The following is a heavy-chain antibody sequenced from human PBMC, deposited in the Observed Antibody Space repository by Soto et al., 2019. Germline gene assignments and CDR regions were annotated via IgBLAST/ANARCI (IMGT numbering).Heavy chain of an antibody. CDR1: GYTFTNYV. J-gene: IGHJ4*02. Sequence: HVQLVQSGGEVKKPGASVKVSCKPSGYTFTNYVISWVRQAPGQGLEYMGWISPFNGHTKYAQKFQGRVTLTTETSTSTAYMELRSLINDDTAVYYCARDVGSESYLAYWGQGTLVSVSS. D-gene: IGHD1-26*01. CDR2: ISPFNGHT. CDR3: ARDVGSESYLAY. V-gene: IGHV1-18*01.